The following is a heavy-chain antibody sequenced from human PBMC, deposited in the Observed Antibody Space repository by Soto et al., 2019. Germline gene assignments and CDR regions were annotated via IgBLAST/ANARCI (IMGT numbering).Heavy chain of an antibody. CDR3: AKDFSGTVLLWFGEIDY. Sequence: GGSLRLSCAASGFTFSSYAMSWVRQAPGKGLEWVSAISGSGGSTYYADSVKGRFTISRDNSKNTLYLQMNSLRAEDTAVYYCAKDFSGTVLLWFGEIDYWGQGTLVTVSS. V-gene: IGHV3-23*01. CDR2: ISGSGGST. D-gene: IGHD3-10*01. J-gene: IGHJ4*02. CDR1: GFTFSSYA.